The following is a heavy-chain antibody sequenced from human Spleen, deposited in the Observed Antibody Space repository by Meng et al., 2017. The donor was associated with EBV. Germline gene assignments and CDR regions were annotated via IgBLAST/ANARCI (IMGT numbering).Heavy chain of an antibody. CDR3: ARVDSRTGFDY. Sequence: QVQLMQSGAEVKKPGASVKVSCKASGYTFNSYAIHWLRQAPGQRLEWLAWIRDGDGETKYSENFQGRVTVTGDTTASTAYMELSSLRSEDTAVYYCARVDSRTGFDYWGHGPLVTVSS. CDR2: IRDGDGET. J-gene: IGHJ4*01. CDR1: GYTFNSYA. V-gene: IGHV1-3*01. D-gene: IGHD7-27*01.